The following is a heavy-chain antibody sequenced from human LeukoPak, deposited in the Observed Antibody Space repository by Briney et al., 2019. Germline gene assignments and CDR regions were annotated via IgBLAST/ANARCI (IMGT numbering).Heavy chain of an antibody. J-gene: IGHJ3*02. V-gene: IGHV3-23*01. CDR1: GFTFNNYA. CDR3: AKWLATYYYDSSGSDAFDI. CDR2: LNGSGERT. Sequence: GGSLRLSCAASGFTFNNYAMSWVRQAPGKGLEWVSTLNGSGERTHYADAVRGRFTISRDNSMNTVYLQMNALTGEDTAVYYCAKWLATYYYDSSGSDAFDIWGQGTMVTVSS. D-gene: IGHD3-22*01.